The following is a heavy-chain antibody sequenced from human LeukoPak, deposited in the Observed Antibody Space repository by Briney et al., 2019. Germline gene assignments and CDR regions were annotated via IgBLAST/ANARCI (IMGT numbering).Heavy chain of an antibody. Sequence: ASVTVSCTASGYTFTCYYMHWVRQAPGQGLERMGIINPSDGSTSYAQKFQGRVTMTRDTSTSTVYMELSSLGSEDTAVYSCAMGGLRYFDGFTHAGPDYWGEGSLVTVSS. CDR2: INPSDGST. D-gene: IGHD3-9*01. V-gene: IGHV1-46*01. J-gene: IGHJ4*02. CDR1: GYTFTCYY. CDR3: AMGGLRYFDGFTHAGPDY.